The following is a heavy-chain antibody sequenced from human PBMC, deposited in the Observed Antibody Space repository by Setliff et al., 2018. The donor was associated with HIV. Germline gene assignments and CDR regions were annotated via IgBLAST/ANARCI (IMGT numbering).Heavy chain of an antibody. V-gene: IGHV5-51*01. Sequence: GESLKISCKGSGYSFTTNWIGWVRQMPGKGLEWMGVIYPGDSDTRCRPSFQGQVTISADKSISTAYLQWSRLKASDTAMYYCARGPLLDYDILTGYYHDAFDIWGQGTMVTVS. CDR2: IYPGDSDT. CDR1: GYSFTTNW. CDR3: ARGPLLDYDILTGYYHDAFDI. J-gene: IGHJ3*02. D-gene: IGHD3-9*01.